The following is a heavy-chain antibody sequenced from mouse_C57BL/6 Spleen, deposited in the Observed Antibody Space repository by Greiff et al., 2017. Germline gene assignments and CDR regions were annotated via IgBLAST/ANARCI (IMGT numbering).Heavy chain of an antibody. CDR3: ARRAYYYGSSYVGYCDV. V-gene: IGHV1-18*01. J-gene: IGHJ1*03. D-gene: IGHD1-1*01. CDR1: GYTFTDYN. Sequence: VQLQQSGPELVKPGASVKIPCKASGYTFTDYNMDWVKQSHGKSLEWIGDINPNNGGTIYNQKFKGKATLTVDKSSSTAYMELRSLTSEDTAVYYCARRAYYYGSSYVGYCDVWGTGTTVTVSS. CDR2: INPNNGGT.